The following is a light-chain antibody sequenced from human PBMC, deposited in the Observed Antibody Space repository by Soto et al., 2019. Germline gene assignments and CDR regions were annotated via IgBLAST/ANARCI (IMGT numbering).Light chain of an antibody. Sequence: QSALTQPRSVSGSPGQSVTISCTGTSSEVGGYNYVSWYQQHPGKAPKLMIYDVSKRPSGVPDRFSGSKSGNTASLTISGLQAEDEADYYCCSYAGTYTEIYGNCTKVTVL. V-gene: IGLV2-11*01. CDR3: CSYAGTYTEI. CDR1: SSEVGGYNY. J-gene: IGLJ1*01. CDR2: DVS.